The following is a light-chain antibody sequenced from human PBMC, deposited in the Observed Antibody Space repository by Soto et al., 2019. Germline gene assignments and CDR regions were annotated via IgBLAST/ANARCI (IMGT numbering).Light chain of an antibody. CDR2: AAS. Sequence: DIQMTQSPSSLSASVVDRVTITCRASQSISSYLNWYQQKPGKAPKFLIFAASSLQSWVPSRFSGSGAGTDYTLTISSMQPEDFSALSCPQTSTTPSTCAQGTKVDIK. CDR3: PQTSTTPST. V-gene: IGKV1-39*01. J-gene: IGKJ1*01. CDR1: QSISSY.